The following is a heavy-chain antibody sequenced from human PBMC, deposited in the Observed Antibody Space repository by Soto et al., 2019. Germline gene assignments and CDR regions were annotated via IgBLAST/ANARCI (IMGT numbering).Heavy chain of an antibody. CDR1: GYTFTRSG. J-gene: IGHJ6*02. CDR2: ISTYNGDT. D-gene: IGHD6-25*01. Sequence: ASVKVSCKASGYTFTRSGISWVRQAPGQGLEWMGWISTYNGDTNYAQTFQGRVTMTTDTSTSTVHMEVRSLRSDDTAVYYCAREGAAPYYYYGMDVWGQGTPVTASS. V-gene: IGHV1-18*01. CDR3: AREGAAPYYYYGMDV.